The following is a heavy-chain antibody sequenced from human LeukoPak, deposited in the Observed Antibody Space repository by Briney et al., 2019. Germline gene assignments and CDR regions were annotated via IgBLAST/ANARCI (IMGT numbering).Heavy chain of an antibody. V-gene: IGHV4-59*01. J-gene: IGHJ4*02. CDR2: IYYSGST. CDR1: GGSFSGYY. D-gene: IGHD2-21*01. Sequence: SETLSLTCAVYGGSFSGYYWSWIRQPPGKGLEWIGYIYYSGSTNYNPSLKSRVTISVDTSKNQFSLKLSSVTAGDTAVYYGASSLRFCGGVDYWGQGTLVTVSS. CDR3: ASSLRFCGGVDY.